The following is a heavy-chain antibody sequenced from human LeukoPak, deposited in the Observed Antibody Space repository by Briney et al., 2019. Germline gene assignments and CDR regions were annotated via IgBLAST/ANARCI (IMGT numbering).Heavy chain of an antibody. V-gene: IGHV4-30-4*08. J-gene: IGHJ4*02. CDR2: IYYSGST. CDR3: ARANGLDWGLDY. CDR1: GGSISSGDYY. D-gene: IGHD3-9*01. Sequence: PSETLSLTCTVSGGSISSGDYYWSWIRQPPGKGLEWIGYIYYSGSTYYNPSLKSRVTISVDTSKNQFSLKLSSVTPADTAVYYCARANGLDWGLDYWGQGTLVTVSS.